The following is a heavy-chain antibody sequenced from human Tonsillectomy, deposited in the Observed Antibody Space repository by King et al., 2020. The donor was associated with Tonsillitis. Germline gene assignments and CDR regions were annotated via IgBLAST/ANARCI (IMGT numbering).Heavy chain of an antibody. D-gene: IGHD2-2*01. CDR1: GFTFSSYA. J-gene: IGHJ4*02. CDR2: ISYDGSNK. CDR3: ASDTERYCSSTGCYSGPTGY. Sequence: VQLVESGVGVVQPGRSLRLSCAASGFTFSSYAMHWVRQAPGKGLEWVAVISYDGSNKYYADSVKGRFTISRDNSKSTLYLQMNSLRPEDTAVYYCASDTERYCSSTGCYSGPTGYWGQGTLVTVSS. V-gene: IGHV3-30*04.